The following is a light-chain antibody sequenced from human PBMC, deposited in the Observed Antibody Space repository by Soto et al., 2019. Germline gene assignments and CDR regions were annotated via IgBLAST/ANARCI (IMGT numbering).Light chain of an antibody. CDR2: DAS. J-gene: IGKJ4*01. Sequence: ETVLTQSPPTLSLSPGEGATLSCRASQSVSKYLAWYQQKPGQAPRLLIYDASTRATGIPARFSGSGSGTDFTLTISSLEPEDFAVYYCQQRSNWPPSLGGGTKVEIK. CDR3: QQRSNWPPS. V-gene: IGKV3-11*01. CDR1: QSVSKY.